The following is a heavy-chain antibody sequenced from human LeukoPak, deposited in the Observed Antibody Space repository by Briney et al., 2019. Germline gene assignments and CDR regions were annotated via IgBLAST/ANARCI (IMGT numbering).Heavy chain of an antibody. D-gene: IGHD6-13*01. J-gene: IGHJ4*02. V-gene: IGHV3-23*01. CDR1: GFTFSSHA. CDR2: ISPSGGMT. CDR3: AKDEEQQLVGILCY. Sequence: GGSLRLSCAATGFTFSSHAMNWVRQAPGKGLEWVSVISPSGGMTYYVDSVKGRFTVSRDNSKNTVYLQMNSLRAEDTAVYYCAKDEEQQLVGILCYWGQGALVTVSS.